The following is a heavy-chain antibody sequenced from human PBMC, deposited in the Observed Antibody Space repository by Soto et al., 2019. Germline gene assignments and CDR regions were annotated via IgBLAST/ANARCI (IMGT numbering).Heavy chain of an antibody. CDR3: ARDEAFWSGRNLNWFDS. J-gene: IGHJ5*01. CDR1: GYTFRNYA. Sequence: QVHLVQSGAEVKEPGASVKVSCKASGYTFRNYAITWVRQAPGQGLEWMGWINTYKGDTNYAHKFQGRVNMTTDKSTRTAYMERRSLRSDDTAIYYCARDEAFWSGRNLNWFDSWGQGTLVTVSS. CDR2: INTYKGDT. D-gene: IGHD3-3*01. V-gene: IGHV1-18*04.